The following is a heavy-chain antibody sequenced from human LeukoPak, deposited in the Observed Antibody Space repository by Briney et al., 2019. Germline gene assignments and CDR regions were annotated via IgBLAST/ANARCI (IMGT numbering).Heavy chain of an antibody. Sequence: RSETLSLTCNVSGGSISSSTYYWGWIRQPPGNGLEWIGSTYFSGTTYYNPSLQSRVTMSVDASKDQFYLKLSSVTAADTTVYYCARGPPTYTRNSPEDSYYFHYWGQGTLVSVS. CDR2: TYFSGTT. CDR1: GGSISSSTYY. CDR3: ARGPPTYTRNSPEDSYYFHY. V-gene: IGHV4-39*07. D-gene: IGHD1-14*01. J-gene: IGHJ4*02.